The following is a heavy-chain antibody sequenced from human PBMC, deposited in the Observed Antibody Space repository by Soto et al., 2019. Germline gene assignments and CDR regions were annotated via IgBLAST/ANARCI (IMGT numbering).Heavy chain of an antibody. Sequence: EAPLLESGGELIQPGGSLRLSCAASGFTYSSHGMSWVRQAPGKGLEWIAGLSRGGGSTYYVDSVKGRFTISRDNSKNTLDFIMNSLRVEDTALYYCARDGQYRTDGFDIWGQGTMVTVSS. J-gene: IGHJ3*02. CDR2: LSRGGGST. V-gene: IGHV3-23*01. CDR3: ARDGQYRTDGFDI. D-gene: IGHD5-12*01. CDR1: GFTYSSHG.